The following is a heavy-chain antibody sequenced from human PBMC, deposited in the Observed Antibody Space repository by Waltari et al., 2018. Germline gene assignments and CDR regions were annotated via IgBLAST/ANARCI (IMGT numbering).Heavy chain of an antibody. V-gene: IGHV1-58*01. Sequence: QMQLVQSGPEVKKPGTSVKVSCKASGFTFTSSAVQWVRQARGQRLEWIGWVVVGSGNTNYAQKFQERVTITRDMSTSTAYMDLSSRRSEDTAVYYCAAGLFRLRSYWYFDLWGRGTLVTVSS. J-gene: IGHJ2*01. D-gene: IGHD2-15*01. CDR1: GFTFTSSA. CDR2: VVVGSGNT. CDR3: AAGLFRLRSYWYFDL.